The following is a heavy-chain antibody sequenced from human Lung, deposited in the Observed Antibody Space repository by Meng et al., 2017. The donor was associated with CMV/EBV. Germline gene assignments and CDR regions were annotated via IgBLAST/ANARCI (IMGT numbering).Heavy chain of an antibody. D-gene: IGHD6-13*01. V-gene: IGHV3-66*01. CDR1: GFSVSSKD. J-gene: IGHJ4*02. Sequence: VYGFSVSSKDKTRDRQRQGKGLEWVGVSETNRNRDDADYVKGRYTSSRERTNNMLYLHMNTLRTEETDVYYCERVESGSSWYLFKYWGQGTLVTVSS. CDR3: ERVESGSSWYLFKY. CDR2: SETNRNR.